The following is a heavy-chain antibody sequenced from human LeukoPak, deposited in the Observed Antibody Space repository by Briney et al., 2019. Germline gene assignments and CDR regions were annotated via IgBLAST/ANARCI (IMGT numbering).Heavy chain of an antibody. D-gene: IGHD6-19*01. CDR1: GGSISSYY. CDR2: IYYSGST. J-gene: IGHJ2*01. CDR3: ASSYSSGWYRPGRSVGYWYFDL. Sequence: SETLSLTCTVSGGSISSYYWSWIRQPPGKGLEWIGYIYYSGSTNYNPSLKSRVTISVDTSKNQFSLKLSSVTAADTAVYYCASSYSSGWYRPGRSVGYWYFDLWGRGTLVTVSS. V-gene: IGHV4-59*01.